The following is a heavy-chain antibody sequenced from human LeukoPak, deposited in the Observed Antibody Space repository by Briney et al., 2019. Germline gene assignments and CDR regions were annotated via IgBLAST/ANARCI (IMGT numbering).Heavy chain of an antibody. Sequence: PGRSLRLSCAASRFTFSTYAMHWVRQAPGKGLEWVAVISYDGSNKYYADSVKGRFTISRDNSRNTLYLQVNSLRADDTAVYYCARDSRRDTLTGSDYWGQGTLVTASS. CDR2: ISYDGSNK. D-gene: IGHD3-9*01. CDR3: ARDSRRDTLTGSDY. V-gene: IGHV3-30-3*01. CDR1: RFTFSTYA. J-gene: IGHJ4*02.